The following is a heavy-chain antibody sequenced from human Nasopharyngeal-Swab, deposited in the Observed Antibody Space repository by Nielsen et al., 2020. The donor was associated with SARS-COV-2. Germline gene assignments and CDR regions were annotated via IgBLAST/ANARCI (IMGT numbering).Heavy chain of an antibody. CDR1: GCTFSSYA. Sequence: SVKVSCKASGCTFSSYAISWVRQAPGQGLEWMGGIIPIFGTANYAQKFQGRVTITADKSTSTAYMELSSLRSEDTAVYYCARNPVDYEYVWGSYRYRTFDYWGQGTLVTVSS. D-gene: IGHD3-16*02. CDR3: ARNPVDYEYVWGSYRYRTFDY. CDR2: IIPIFGTA. J-gene: IGHJ4*02. V-gene: IGHV1-69*06.